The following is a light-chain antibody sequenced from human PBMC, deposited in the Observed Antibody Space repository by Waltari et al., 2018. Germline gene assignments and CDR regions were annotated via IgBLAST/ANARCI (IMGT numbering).Light chain of an antibody. J-gene: IGLJ2*01. CDR1: GSNLGPGYD. CDR2: GSS. CDR3: QSYDTSLSVV. V-gene: IGLV1-40*01. Sequence: QSVLTQPPSVSGAPGPRVSISCTGSGSNLGPGYDVHWSQHHPGQAPKLLIYGSSTRPPGVPDRFFGSQSGTSASLAITALQAEDEAEYYCQSYDTSLSVVFGGGTKLTVL.